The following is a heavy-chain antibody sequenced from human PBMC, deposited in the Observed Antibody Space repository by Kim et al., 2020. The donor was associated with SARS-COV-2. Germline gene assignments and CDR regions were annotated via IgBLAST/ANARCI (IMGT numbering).Heavy chain of an antibody. V-gene: IGHV4-39*01. CDR1: GGSISSSSYY. J-gene: IGHJ4*02. Sequence: SETLSLTCTVSGGSISSSSYYWGWIRQPPGKGLEWIGSIYYSGSTYYNPSLKSRVTISVDTSKNQFSLKLSSVTAADTAVYYCARLSQRWELLPGDYYFDYWGQGTLVTVSS. D-gene: IGHD1-26*01. CDR2: IYYSGST. CDR3: ARLSQRWELLPGDYYFDY.